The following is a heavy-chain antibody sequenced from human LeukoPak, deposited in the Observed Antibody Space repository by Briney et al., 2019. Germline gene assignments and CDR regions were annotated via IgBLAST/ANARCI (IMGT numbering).Heavy chain of an antibody. CDR1: GGSFSGYY. J-gene: IGHJ4*02. Sequence: PSETLSLTCAVYGGSFSGYYWSWIRQPPGKGLEWIGEINHSGSTNYNPSLKSRVTISVDTSKNQFSLKLSSVTAADTAVYSCARPAVPAASPLGYWGQGTLVTVSS. CDR2: INHSGST. CDR3: ARPAVPAASPLGY. D-gene: IGHD2-2*01. V-gene: IGHV4-34*01.